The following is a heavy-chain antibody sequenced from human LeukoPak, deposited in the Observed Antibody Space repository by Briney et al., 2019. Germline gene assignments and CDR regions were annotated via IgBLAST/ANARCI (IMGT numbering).Heavy chain of an antibody. CDR2: IYTSGST. D-gene: IGHD2-2*01. V-gene: IGHV4-4*07. CDR3: AREVDCSSTSCYGNY. J-gene: IGHJ4*02. CDR1: GGSISSYY. Sequence: SETLSLTCTVSGGSISSYYWSWIRQPAGKGLEWIGRIYTSGSTNYNPSLKSRVTMSVDTSKNQFSLKLSSVTAADTAVHYCAREVDCSSTSCYGNYWGQGTLVTVSS.